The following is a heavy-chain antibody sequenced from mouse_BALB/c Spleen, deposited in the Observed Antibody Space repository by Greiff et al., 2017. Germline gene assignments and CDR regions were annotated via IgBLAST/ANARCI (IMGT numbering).Heavy chain of an antibody. CDR3: ARPDYDYDPCFAY. V-gene: IGHV4-1*02. D-gene: IGHD2-4*01. CDR2: INPDSSTI. Sequence: EVKLMESGGGLVQPGGSLKLSCAASGFDFSRYWMSWVRQAPGKGLEWIGEINPDSSTINYTPSLKDKFIISRDNAKNTLYLQMSKVRSEDTALYYCARPDYDYDPCFAYWGQGTLVTVSA. CDR1: GFDFSRYW. J-gene: IGHJ3*01.